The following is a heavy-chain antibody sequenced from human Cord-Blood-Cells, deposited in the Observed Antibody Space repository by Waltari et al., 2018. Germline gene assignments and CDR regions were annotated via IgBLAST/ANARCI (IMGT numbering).Heavy chain of an antibody. V-gene: IGHV3-53*01. J-gene: IGHJ3*02. CDR1: GFTVSSNY. D-gene: IGHD2-2*01. Sequence: EVQLVESGGGLIQPGGSLRLSCAASGFTVSSNYMSWVRQAPGKGLEWGSVIYSGCSTYSADTVKGRFTISRDNSKNTLYLQMNSLRAEDTAVYYCARDGPGYCSSTSCYAFDIWGQGTMVTVSS. CDR2: IYSGCST. CDR3: ARDGPGYCSSTSCYAFDI.